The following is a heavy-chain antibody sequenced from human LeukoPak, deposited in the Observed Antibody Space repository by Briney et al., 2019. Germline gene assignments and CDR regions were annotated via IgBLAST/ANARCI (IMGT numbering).Heavy chain of an antibody. CDR2: ISYDGNNK. J-gene: IGHJ4*02. CDR1: GFTFSTYG. CDR3: AKDMRTTSWYGIDY. V-gene: IGHV3-30*18. D-gene: IGHD6-13*01. Sequence: PGGSLRLSCTASGFTFSTYGMHWVRQAPGKGLEWVAVISYDGNNKHYADSMKGRFTISRDNSKNTLYLQMSSLRAEDTAVYYCAKDMRTTSWYGIDYWGQGTLVTVSS.